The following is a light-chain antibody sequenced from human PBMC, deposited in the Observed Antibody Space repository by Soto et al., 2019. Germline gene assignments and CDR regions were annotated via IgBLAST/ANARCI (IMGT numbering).Light chain of an antibody. Sequence: EIVMTHSPATLSVSPCESATLSSRASQSVSSDLAWYQQKPGQAPRLLIYYTSTRATGFPARFSGGGSGTEFTLTISSLQSEDSAFYYCHQYNKWPITFGQGTRLEIK. CDR2: YTS. V-gene: IGKV3-15*01. J-gene: IGKJ5*01. CDR3: HQYNKWPIT. CDR1: QSVSSD.